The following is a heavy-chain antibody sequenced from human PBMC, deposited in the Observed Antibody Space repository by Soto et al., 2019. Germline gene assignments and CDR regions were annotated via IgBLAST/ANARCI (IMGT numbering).Heavy chain of an antibody. Sequence: QVQLQESGPGLVKPSQTLSLTCTVSGGSISSGGYYWSWIRQHPGKGLEWIGYIYYSGSTYYNQSLKSRITIAADTSKNQFALKLSSVTAADTAVYYCAREGVDGQPERVDLWGRGTLVTVSS. CDR1: GGSISSGGYY. CDR3: AREGVDGQPERVDL. D-gene: IGHD3-16*01. J-gene: IGHJ2*01. V-gene: IGHV4-31*03. CDR2: IYYSGST.